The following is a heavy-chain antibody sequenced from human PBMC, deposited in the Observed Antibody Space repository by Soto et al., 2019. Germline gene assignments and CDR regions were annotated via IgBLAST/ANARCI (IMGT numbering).Heavy chain of an antibody. CDR2: VSYSGGT. CDR3: ARGVCGNGRAVVAFDD. CDR1: GGSISSGGYY. J-gene: IGHJ4*02. Sequence: SETLSLTCTVSGGSISSGGYYWSWIRQHPGKGLEWIGYVSYSGGTYYSPSLKSRLTISVDTSENQFSLKLSSVTAADTAVYYCARGVCGNGRAVVAFDDWGPGSPVTVFS. D-gene: IGHD6-19*01. V-gene: IGHV4-31*03.